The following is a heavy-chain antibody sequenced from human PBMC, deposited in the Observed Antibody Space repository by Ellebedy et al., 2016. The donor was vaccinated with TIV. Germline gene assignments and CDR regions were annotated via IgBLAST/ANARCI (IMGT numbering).Heavy chain of an antibody. CDR2: IYPADSET. J-gene: IGHJ4*02. CDR3: ARPFDY. CDR1: GYSFTSYW. Sequence: KVSXXGSGYSFTSYWIGWVRQMPGKGLEWMGIIYPADSETRYSPSFQGQVTISADKSISTAYLQWSSLRASDTAIYYCARPFDYWGQGTLVTVSS. V-gene: IGHV5-51*01.